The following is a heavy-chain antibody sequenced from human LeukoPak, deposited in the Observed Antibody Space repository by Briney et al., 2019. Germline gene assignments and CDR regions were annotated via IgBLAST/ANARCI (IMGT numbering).Heavy chain of an antibody. CDR1: GFTFDDYA. D-gene: IGHD6-19*01. Sequence: SGGSLRLSCAASGFTFDDYAMHWVRQAPGKGLEWVSGISWNSGSIGYADSVKGRFTISSDNAKNSLYLQMNSLRAEDTALYYCAKGSSGWYSRSAFDIWGQGIMVTVSS. J-gene: IGHJ3*02. CDR3: AKGSSGWYSRSAFDI. V-gene: IGHV3-9*01. CDR2: ISWNSGSI.